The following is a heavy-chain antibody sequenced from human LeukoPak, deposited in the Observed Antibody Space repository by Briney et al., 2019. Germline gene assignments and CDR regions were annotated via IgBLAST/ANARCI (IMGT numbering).Heavy chain of an antibody. V-gene: IGHV3-7*01. Sequence: GGSLRLSCAASGFTFSTYWMSWVRQAPGKGLEWVANIKEDGSEKYYVDSVTGRFTISRDNAKNSPFLRMNSLGAEDTAVYYCAGGVAVAGTSERSYWGQGTLVSVSS. J-gene: IGHJ4*02. CDR3: AGGVAVAGTSERSY. CDR2: IKEDGSEK. CDR1: GFTFSTYW. D-gene: IGHD6-19*01.